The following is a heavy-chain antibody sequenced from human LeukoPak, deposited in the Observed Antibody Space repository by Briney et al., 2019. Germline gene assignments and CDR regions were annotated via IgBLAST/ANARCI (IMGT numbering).Heavy chain of an antibody. V-gene: IGHV5-10-1*01. Sequence: GESLKISCKGSGYSFTSYWISWVRQMPGKGLEWMGRIDPSDSYTNYSPSFQGHVTISADKSISTAYLQWSSLKASDTAMYYCATTAGTVITFGFGWGQGTLVTVSS. CDR3: ATTAGTVITFGFG. CDR2: IDPSDSYT. D-gene: IGHD3-16*01. J-gene: IGHJ4*02. CDR1: GYSFTSYW.